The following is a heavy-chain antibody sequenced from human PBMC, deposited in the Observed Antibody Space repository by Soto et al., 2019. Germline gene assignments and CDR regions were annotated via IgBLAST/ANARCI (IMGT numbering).Heavy chain of an antibody. D-gene: IGHD3-22*01. J-gene: IGHJ4*02. CDR3: AREGFPDTAMVTDYYDSSGPRDY. V-gene: IGHV3-30-3*01. CDR1: GFTFSSYA. CDR2: ISYDGSNK. Sequence: GGSLRLSCAASGFTFSSYAMHWVRQAPGKGLEWVAVISYDGSNKYYADSVKGRFTISRDNSKNTLYLQMNSLRAEDTAVYYCAREGFPDTAMVTDYYDSSGPRDYWGQGTLVTVSS.